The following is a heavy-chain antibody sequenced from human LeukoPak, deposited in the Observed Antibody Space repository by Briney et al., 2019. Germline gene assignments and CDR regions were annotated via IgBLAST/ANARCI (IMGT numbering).Heavy chain of an antibody. Sequence: GSSVKVSCKASGGTFSSYTISWVRQAPGQGLEWMGRIIPILGIANYAQKLQGRVTITADKSTSTAYMELSSLRSEDTAVYYCARNYYDSSGYYYFDYWGQGTLVTVSS. V-gene: IGHV1-69*02. CDR3: ARNYYDSSGYYYFDY. CDR1: GGTFSSYT. J-gene: IGHJ4*02. CDR2: IIPILGIA. D-gene: IGHD3-22*01.